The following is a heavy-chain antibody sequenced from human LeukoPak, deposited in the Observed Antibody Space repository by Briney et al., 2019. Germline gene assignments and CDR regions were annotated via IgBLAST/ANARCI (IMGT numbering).Heavy chain of an antibody. CDR3: ASHYDSSGYDYYYYGMDV. Sequence: GASVKVSCKASGYTFTGYYMHWVRQAPGQGLEWMGWINPNSGGTNYAQKFQGRATMTRDTSISTAYMELSRLRSDDTAVYYCASHYDSSGYDYYYYGMDVWGQGTTVTVSS. V-gene: IGHV1-2*02. D-gene: IGHD3-22*01. CDR1: GYTFTGYY. CDR2: INPNSGGT. J-gene: IGHJ6*02.